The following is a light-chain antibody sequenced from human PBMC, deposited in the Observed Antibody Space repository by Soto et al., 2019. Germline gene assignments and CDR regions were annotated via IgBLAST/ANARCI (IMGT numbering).Light chain of an antibody. CDR1: SSDVGGYNY. CDR2: DVS. J-gene: IGLJ1*01. V-gene: IGLV2-14*01. CDR3: SSYTRSSTPYV. Sequence: QPASVSGSPGQSITISCTGTSSDVGGYNYVSWYQQHPGKAPKLMIYDVSNRPSGVSNRFSGSKSGNTASLTISGLQAEDEADYYCSSYTRSSTPYVFGTGTKVTVL.